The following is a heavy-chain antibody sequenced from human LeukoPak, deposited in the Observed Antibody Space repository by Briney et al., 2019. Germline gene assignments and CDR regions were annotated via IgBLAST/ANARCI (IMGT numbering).Heavy chain of an antibody. CDR3: ARADSNYFFDY. CDR2: IYHSGST. CDR1: GGSISSGGYS. J-gene: IGHJ4*02. Sequence: SETLSLTCAVSGGSISSGGYSWSWIRQPPGTGLEWIVYIYHSGSTYYNPSLMSRVTISVDRSKNQFSLKLSSVTAADTAVYFCARADSNYFFDYWGQGTLVTVSS. D-gene: IGHD4-11*01. V-gene: IGHV4-30-2*01.